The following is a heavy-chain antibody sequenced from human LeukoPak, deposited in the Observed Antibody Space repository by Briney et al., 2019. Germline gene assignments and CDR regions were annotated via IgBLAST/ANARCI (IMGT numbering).Heavy chain of an antibody. J-gene: IGHJ3*02. V-gene: IGHV4-59*01. CDR1: GDSISSYF. CDR3: ARVLDLSKRGLDAFDI. D-gene: IGHD3-16*01. Sequence: SETLSLTCTVSGDSISSYFWSWIWQPPGKGLEWIGYVYYSGSTNYNPSLKSRVTISVDTSKNQFSLKLSSVTAADTAVYYCARVLDLSKRGLDAFDIWGQGTMVTVSS. CDR2: VYYSGST.